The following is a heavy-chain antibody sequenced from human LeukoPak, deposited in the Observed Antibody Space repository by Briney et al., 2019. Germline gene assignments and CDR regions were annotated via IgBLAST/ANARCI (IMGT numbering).Heavy chain of an antibody. V-gene: IGHV3-23*01. J-gene: IGHJ5*02. CDR1: GLHFTHTA. CDR2: ISHDGMNP. CDR3: AKDGAQYSSGPECDP. D-gene: IGHD6-19*01. Sequence: PGGPLRLSCAASGLHFTHTAMSWVRQAPRKGLDWVSAISHDGMNPCYADYVKGRSTISRDNSKKKGSFEMSSLTAADTRVYYCAKDGAQYSSGPECDPRGQGALVTVSP.